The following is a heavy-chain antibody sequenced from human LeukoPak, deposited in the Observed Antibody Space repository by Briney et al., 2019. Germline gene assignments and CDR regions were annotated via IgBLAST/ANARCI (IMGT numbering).Heavy chain of an antibody. D-gene: IGHD2-2*02. CDR2: IYYSGST. Sequence: SETLSLTCTDPVGSIIRHYWSWIRQPPGRGLEWIGYIYYSGSTNYNPSLKSRVNISVDTSKNQFSLKLSSVTAADTSVYSAARVWVPHDVPAAITSSCAFDISGQGTMVTVSS. J-gene: IGHJ3*02. CDR3: ARVWVPHDVPAAITSSCAFDI. CDR1: VGSIIRHY. V-gene: IGHV4-59*11.